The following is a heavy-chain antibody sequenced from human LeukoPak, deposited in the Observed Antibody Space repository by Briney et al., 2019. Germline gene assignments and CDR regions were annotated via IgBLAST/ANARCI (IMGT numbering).Heavy chain of an antibody. CDR3: FAGVGRTDFDY. CDR2: IKSKTDDGTR. D-gene: IGHD1/OR15-1a*01. Sequence: GGSLRLSCAASGFTFSNAWMNWVRQAPGKGLEWVGRIKSKTDDGTRDFAAPVKGRFTISRDDSKNTLYLQMNSLKIEDTAVYYCFAGVGRTDFDYWGQGTLVAVSS. CDR1: GFTFSNAW. J-gene: IGHJ4*02. V-gene: IGHV3-15*07.